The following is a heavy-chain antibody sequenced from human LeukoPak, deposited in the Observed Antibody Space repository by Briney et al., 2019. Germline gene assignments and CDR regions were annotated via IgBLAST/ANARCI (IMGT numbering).Heavy chain of an antibody. CDR2: IYYSGST. CDR3: ARQYDFWSGYPDY. V-gene: IGHV4-39*01. CDR1: GGSISSSSYY. J-gene: IGHJ4*02. Sequence: SETLSLTCTVSGGSISSSSYYWGWIRQPPGKGLEWIGSIYYSGSTYYNPSLKSRVTISVDTSKNQFSLKLSSVTAADTAVYYCARQYDFWSGYPDYWGQGTLVTVSS. D-gene: IGHD3-3*01.